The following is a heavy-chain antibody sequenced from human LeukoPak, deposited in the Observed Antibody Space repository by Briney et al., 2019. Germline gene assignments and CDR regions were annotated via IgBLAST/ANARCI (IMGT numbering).Heavy chain of an antibody. D-gene: IGHD3-3*02. V-gene: IGHV1-24*01. CDR1: GYTLTELS. CDR2: FDPEDGET. Sequence: ASVKVSCKVSGYTLTELSMHWVRQAPGKGLEWMGGFDPEDGETIYAQKFQGRVTMTEDTSTDTAYMELSSLRSEDTAVYYCATGYSIKDWFDPWGQGTLVTVSS. J-gene: IGHJ5*02. CDR3: ATGYSIKDWFDP.